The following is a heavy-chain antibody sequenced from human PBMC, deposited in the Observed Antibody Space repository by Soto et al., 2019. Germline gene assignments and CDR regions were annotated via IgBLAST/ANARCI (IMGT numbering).Heavy chain of an antibody. D-gene: IGHD6-6*01. V-gene: IGHV3-7*01. CDR3: AREIAARL. J-gene: IGHJ6*04. Sequence: EVQLVESGGGLVQPGGSLRLSCAASGFTFSSYWISWFRQAPGKGLEWVANIKQDGSEENYVDSVKGRFIISRDNAKNALYLQMNSLRVEDTAVYYCAREIAARLWGKGTTVTVSS. CDR1: GFTFSSYW. CDR2: IKQDGSEE.